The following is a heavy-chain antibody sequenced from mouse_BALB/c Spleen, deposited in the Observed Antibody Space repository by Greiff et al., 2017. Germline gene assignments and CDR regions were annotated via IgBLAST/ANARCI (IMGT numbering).Heavy chain of an antibody. Sequence: EVMLVESGGGLVKPGGSLKLSCAASGFTFSDYYMYWVRQTPEKRLEWVATISDGGSYTYYPDSVKGRFTISRDNAKNNLYLQMSSLKSEDTAMYYCARDQTGTGVFDYRGQGTTLAVSS. J-gene: IGHJ2*01. CDR2: ISDGGSYT. V-gene: IGHV5-4*02. CDR1: GFTFSDYY. D-gene: IGHD4-1*01. CDR3: ARDQTGTGVFDY.